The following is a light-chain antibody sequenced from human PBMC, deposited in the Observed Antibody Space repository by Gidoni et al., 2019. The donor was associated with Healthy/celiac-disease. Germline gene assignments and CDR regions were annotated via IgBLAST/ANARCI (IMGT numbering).Light chain of an antibody. CDR1: QSVLYSSNNKNY. Sequence: DIVMNQSPDSLAVSLGERATINCKSSQSVLYSSNNKNYLAWYQQKPGQPPKLLIYWASTRESGVPDRFSGSGSGTDFTLTISSLQAEDVAVYYCQQYYSEVTFGQGTKLEIK. CDR3: QQYYSEVT. V-gene: IGKV4-1*01. J-gene: IGKJ2*01. CDR2: WAS.